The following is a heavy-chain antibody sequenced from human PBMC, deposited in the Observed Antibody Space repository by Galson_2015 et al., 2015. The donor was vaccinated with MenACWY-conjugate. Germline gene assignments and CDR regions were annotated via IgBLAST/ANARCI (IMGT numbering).Heavy chain of an antibody. CDR3: AKDPWVVADAFGF. J-gene: IGHJ3*01. V-gene: IGHV3-23*01. Sequence: SLRLSCAASGFTFSSYSMSWVRQAPGKGLEWVSTINGGGANTYYGDSVKGRFTISRDNSKNTLYLQMNNLRAEDTAFYYCAKDPWVVADAFGFWGQGTMVTVSS. CDR2: INGGGANT. D-gene: IGHD2-15*01. CDR1: GFTFSSYS.